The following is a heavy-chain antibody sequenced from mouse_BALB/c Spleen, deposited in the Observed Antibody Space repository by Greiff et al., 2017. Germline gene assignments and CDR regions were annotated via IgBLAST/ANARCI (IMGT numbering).Heavy chain of an antibody. CDR1: GYTFTSYY. V-gene: IGHV1S81*02. D-gene: IGHD1-2*01. Sequence: VQLVESGAELVKPGASVKLSCKASGYTFTSYYMYWVKQRPGQGLEWIGEINPSNGGTNFNEKFKSKATLTVDKSSSTAYMQLSSLTSEDSAVYYCTRGRNYGPYYAMDYWGQGTSVTVSS. CDR3: TRGRNYGPYYAMDY. J-gene: IGHJ4*01. CDR2: INPSNGGT.